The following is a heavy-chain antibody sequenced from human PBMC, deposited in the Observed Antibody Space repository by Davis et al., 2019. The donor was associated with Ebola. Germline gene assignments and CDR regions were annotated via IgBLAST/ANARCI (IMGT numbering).Heavy chain of an antibody. Sequence: SETLSLTCTVSGGSISSYYWSWIRQLPGKGLEWIGYIYYSGSTNYNPSLKSRVTISVDTSKNQFSLKLSSVTAADTAVYYCARGPSIWNFDYWGQGNLVTVSS. V-gene: IGHV4-59*01. CDR3: ARGPSIWNFDY. D-gene: IGHD1-1*01. CDR1: GGSISSYY. CDR2: IYYSGST. J-gene: IGHJ4*02.